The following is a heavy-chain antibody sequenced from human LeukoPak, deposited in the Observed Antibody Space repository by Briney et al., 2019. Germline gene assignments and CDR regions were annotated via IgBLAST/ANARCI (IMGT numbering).Heavy chain of an antibody. J-gene: IGHJ5*02. CDR1: GFTFCSYG. CDR3: ANGRGYDRRGYYFYNWFDP. Sequence: PGGSLRLSCAASGFTFCSYGMHWVRQAPGKGLEWGAFIRYDGSNKYYADSVKGRFTISRDNSKNTLYLQMNSLRAEDTAVYYCANGRGYDRRGYYFYNWFDPWGQGTLVTVSS. CDR2: IRYDGSNK. D-gene: IGHD3-22*01. V-gene: IGHV3-30*02.